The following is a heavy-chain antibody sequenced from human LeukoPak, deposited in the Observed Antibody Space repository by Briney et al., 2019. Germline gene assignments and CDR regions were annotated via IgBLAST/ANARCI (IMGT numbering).Heavy chain of an antibody. CDR3: ARGPSGYHNT. CDR1: GFTFSSYV. D-gene: IGHD5-12*01. V-gene: IGHV3-30*14. Sequence: GGSLRLSCAASGFTFSSYVMHWVRQAPGKGLEWVAVISYDGSNKYYADSVKGRFTISRDNSKNTLYLQTNSLRAEDTAVYYCARGPSGYHNTGGQGTLVTVSS. CDR2: ISYDGSNK. J-gene: IGHJ4*02.